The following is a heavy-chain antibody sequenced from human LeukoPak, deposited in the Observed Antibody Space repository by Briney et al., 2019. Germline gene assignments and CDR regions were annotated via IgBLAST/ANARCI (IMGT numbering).Heavy chain of an antibody. CDR2: IYHNGNT. Sequence: SETLSLTCSVSGYSISSGYYWAWIRQPPGKGLEWIGNIYHNGNTYDNPSLKSPVNMSVDTFKNEFSLKVVSMTAADTAVYYCASSSWGYNYGLAFDYWGQGTLVTVSS. D-gene: IGHD5-18*01. V-gene: IGHV4-38-2*02. J-gene: IGHJ4*02. CDR3: ASSSWGYNYGLAFDY. CDR1: GYSISSGYY.